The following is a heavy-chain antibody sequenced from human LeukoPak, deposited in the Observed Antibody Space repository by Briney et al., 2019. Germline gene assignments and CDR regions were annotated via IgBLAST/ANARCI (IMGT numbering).Heavy chain of an antibody. D-gene: IGHD2/OR15-2a*01. Sequence: GGSLRLSCLASGYSFNSYTMNWVREAPGKGLEWVSTISPVSSYTWYAESVKGRFTISRDNPKNSLYLQMDSLRAEDTAVYYCVRDVSRRIGMDVWGQGTTVTVSS. CDR1: GYSFNSYT. CDR2: ISPVSSYT. CDR3: VRDVSRRIGMDV. J-gene: IGHJ6*02. V-gene: IGHV3-21*04.